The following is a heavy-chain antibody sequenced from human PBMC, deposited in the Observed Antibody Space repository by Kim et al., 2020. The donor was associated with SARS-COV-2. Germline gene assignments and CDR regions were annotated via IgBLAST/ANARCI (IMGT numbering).Heavy chain of an antibody. J-gene: IGHJ4*02. V-gene: IGHV4-39*01. CDR1: GGSISSSSYY. CDR2: IYYSGST. CDR3: ARRLGLGYSGYDFGY. Sequence: SETLSLTCTVSGGSISSSSYYWGWIRQPPGKGLEWIGSIYYSGSTYYNPSLKSRVTISVDTSKNQFSLKLSPVTAADTAVYYCARRLGLGYSGYDFGYWGQGTLVTVSS. D-gene: IGHD5-12*01.